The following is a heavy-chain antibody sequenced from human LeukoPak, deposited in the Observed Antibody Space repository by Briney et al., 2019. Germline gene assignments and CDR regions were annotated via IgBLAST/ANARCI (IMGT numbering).Heavy chain of an antibody. J-gene: IGHJ4*02. CDR1: GFTFSSYG. D-gene: IGHD4-17*01. CDR2: ISFNGGNK. Sequence: GGSLRLSCAASGFTFSSYGMHWVRQAPGKGLEWVAVISFNGGNKYYADSVKGRFTISRDNSKNTLYLQMNSLRAEDTAVYYCAKAATQDYGDYVGPGYWGQGTLVTVSS. CDR3: AKAATQDYGDYVGPGY. V-gene: IGHV3-30*18.